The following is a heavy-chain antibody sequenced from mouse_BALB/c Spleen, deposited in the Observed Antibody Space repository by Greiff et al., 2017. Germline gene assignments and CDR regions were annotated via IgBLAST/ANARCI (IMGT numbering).Heavy chain of an antibody. CDR1: GFTFSSYA. V-gene: IGHV5-9-4*01. CDR2: ISSGGSYT. J-gene: IGHJ4*01. D-gene: IGHD1-1*01. CDR3: ARAYYGSSRGYAMDY. Sequence: EVKLMESGGGLVKPGGSLKLSCAASGFTFSSYAMSWVRQSPEKRLEWVAEISSGGSYTYYPDTVTGRFTISRDNAKNTLYLEMSSLRSEDTAMYYCARAYYGSSRGYAMDYWGQGTSVTVSS.